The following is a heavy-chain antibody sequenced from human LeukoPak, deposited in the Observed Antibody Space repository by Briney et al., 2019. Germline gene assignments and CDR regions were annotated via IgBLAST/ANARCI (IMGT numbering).Heavy chain of an antibody. CDR2: ISSSGSTI. J-gene: IGHJ4*02. D-gene: IGHD1-7*01. CDR3: ARAHNWNYGTFDY. CDR1: GFTFSDYY. V-gene: IGHV3-11*04. Sequence: GGSLRLSCAASGFTFSDYYMSWIRQAPGKGLEWVSYISSSGSTIYYADSVKGRFTISRDNAKNTLYLQMNSLRAEDTAVYYCARAHNWNYGTFDYWGQGTLVTVSS.